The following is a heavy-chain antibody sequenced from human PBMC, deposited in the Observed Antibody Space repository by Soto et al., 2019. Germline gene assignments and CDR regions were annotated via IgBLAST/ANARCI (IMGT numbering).Heavy chain of an antibody. CDR2: IYYSGST. D-gene: IGHD2-21*02. V-gene: IGHV4-39*01. CDR1: VGSISSSSYY. Sequence: WETLSLTCTFSVGSISSSSYYCGWIRQPPWKGLEWIGSIYYSGSTYYNPSLKSRVTISVDTSKNQFSLKLSSVTAADTAVYYCARPPAYCGGDCWAFDIWGQGTMVTVS. J-gene: IGHJ3*02. CDR3: ARPPAYCGGDCWAFDI.